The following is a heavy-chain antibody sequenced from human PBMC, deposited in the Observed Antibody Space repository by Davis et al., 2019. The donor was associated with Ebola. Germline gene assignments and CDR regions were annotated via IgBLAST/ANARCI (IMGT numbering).Heavy chain of an antibody. Sequence: GGSLRLSCAASVFTFNTYAMAWVRQAPGKGLEWVSAISGSGASTYYADSVTGRFTISRDNTKNTLYLQMNSLGGGDTAVYYCVRDTSHQLPHWLYYFYGMDVWGRGTTVTVSS. V-gene: IGHV3-23*01. CDR2: ISGSGAST. J-gene: IGHJ6*02. CDR3: VRDTSHQLPHWLYYFYGMDV. CDR1: VFTFNTYA. D-gene: IGHD2-2*01.